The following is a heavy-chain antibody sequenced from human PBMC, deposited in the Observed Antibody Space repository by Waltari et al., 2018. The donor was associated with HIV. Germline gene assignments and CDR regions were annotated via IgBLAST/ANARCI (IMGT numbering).Heavy chain of an antibody. J-gene: IGHJ6*02. CDR3: ARGRYYGMDV. V-gene: IGHV3-74*01. CDR2: INSDGSST. Sequence: EVTLVESGGGLVQRGGSVWLSCSASGIPFRNSCMLWVRQTPGKGLVWVSGINSDGSSTTYADSVKGRFTISRDNPKNTLYLQMSSLRAEDTAVYFCARGRYYGMDVWGQGTTVTVSS. CDR1: GIPFRNSC.